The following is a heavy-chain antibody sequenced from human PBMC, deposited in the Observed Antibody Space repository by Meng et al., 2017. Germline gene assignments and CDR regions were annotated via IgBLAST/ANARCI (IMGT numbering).Heavy chain of an antibody. CDR2: IYYSGST. D-gene: IGHD3-22*01. Sequence: VPLQGSGPGLVKPSQTLSLTCTVSGGSISSGGYYWSWIRQHPGKGLEWIGYIYYSGSTYYNPSLKSLVTISVDTSKNQFSLKLSSVTAADTAVYYCARVHYYDSSGYNNWYFDLWGRGTLVTVSS. J-gene: IGHJ2*01. V-gene: IGHV4-31*01. CDR1: GGSISSGGYY. CDR3: ARVHYYDSSGYNNWYFDL.